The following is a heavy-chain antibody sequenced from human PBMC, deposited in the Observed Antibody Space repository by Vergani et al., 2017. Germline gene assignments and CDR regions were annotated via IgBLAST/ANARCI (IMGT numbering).Heavy chain of an antibody. V-gene: IGHV1-69*12. CDR2: IIPIFGTA. CDR1: GGTFSSYA. CDR3: AIAYCGGDCYSYWYFDL. D-gene: IGHD2-21*02. J-gene: IGHJ2*01. Sequence: QVQLVQSGAEVKKPGSSVKVSCKASGGTFSSYAISWVRQAPGQGLEWMGCIIPIFGTANYAQKFQGRVTITADESTSTAYMELSSLRSEDTAVYYCAIAYCGGDCYSYWYFDLWGRGTLVTVSS.